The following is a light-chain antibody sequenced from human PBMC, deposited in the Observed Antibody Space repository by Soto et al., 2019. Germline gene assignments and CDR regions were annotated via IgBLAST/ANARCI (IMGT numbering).Light chain of an antibody. Sequence: QSALTQPRSVSGSPGQSVTISCTGTSSDFDGYNYVSWYQQHPGKAPKLMIYDVSERPSGVPDRFSGSKSGNTASLTISGLQAEDEADYYCCSYAGSYTSYVFGAGTKVTVL. CDR2: DVS. J-gene: IGLJ1*01. V-gene: IGLV2-11*01. CDR1: SSDFDGYNY. CDR3: CSYAGSYTSYV.